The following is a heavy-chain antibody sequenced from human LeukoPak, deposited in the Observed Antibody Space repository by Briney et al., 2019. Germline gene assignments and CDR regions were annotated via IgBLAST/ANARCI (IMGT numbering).Heavy chain of an antibody. D-gene: IGHD5-12*01. CDR1: GYTFISYA. CDR2: INAGNGNT. J-gene: IGHJ6*02. Sequence: VASVKVSCRASGYTFISYAMHWVRQAPGQRLEWMGWINAGNGNTKYSQKFLGRVSITRDTSASTAYMELSSLRSEDTAVYYCARVATPIRTYYYYGMDVWGQGTTVTVSS. CDR3: ARVATPIRTYYYYGMDV. V-gene: IGHV1-3*01.